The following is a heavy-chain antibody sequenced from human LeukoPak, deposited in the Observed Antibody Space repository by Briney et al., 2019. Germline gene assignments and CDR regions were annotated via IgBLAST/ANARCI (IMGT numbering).Heavy chain of an antibody. CDR3: ARGVRSIAARKSAFDI. J-gene: IGHJ3*02. V-gene: IGHV4-59*01. D-gene: IGHD6-6*01. CDR1: GGSISSYY. Sequence: SETLSLTRTVSGGSISSYYWSWIRQPPGKGLEWIGYIYYSGSTNYNPSLKSRVTISVDTSKNQFSLKLSSVTAADTAVYYCARGVRSIAARKSAFDIWGQGTMVTVS. CDR2: IYYSGST.